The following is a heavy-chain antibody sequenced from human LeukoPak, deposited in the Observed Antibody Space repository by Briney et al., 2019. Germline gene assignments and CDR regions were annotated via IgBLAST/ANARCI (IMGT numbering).Heavy chain of an antibody. J-gene: IGHJ4*02. V-gene: IGHV4-59*01. CDR3: ARGDLPDY. CDR2: IFAFGNT. CDR1: GVSITASY. Sequence: PSETLSLTCTVSGVSITASYWSWFRQSSGRRLEWIGYIFAFGNTNYNPSVKGRVTISLDTSKSQLSLELRSVTAADTAVYYCARGDLPDYWGQGTLVTVSS.